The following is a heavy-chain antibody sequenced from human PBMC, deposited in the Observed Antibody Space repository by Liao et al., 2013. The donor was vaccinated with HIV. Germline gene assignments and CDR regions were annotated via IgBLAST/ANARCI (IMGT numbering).Heavy chain of an antibody. V-gene: IGHV4-61*02. CDR1: GGSISSGSYY. CDR2: IYTSGST. J-gene: IGHJ2*01. D-gene: IGHD4-23*01. Sequence: QVQLQESGPGLMKPSQTLSLTCTVSGGSISSGSYYWSWIRQPAGKGLEWIGRIYTSGSTNYNPSLKSRVTISVDTSKNQFSLKLSSVTAADTAVYYCARDGPGAVDGGNGFGYFDLWGRGTLVTVSS. CDR3: ARDGPGAVDGGNGFGYFDL.